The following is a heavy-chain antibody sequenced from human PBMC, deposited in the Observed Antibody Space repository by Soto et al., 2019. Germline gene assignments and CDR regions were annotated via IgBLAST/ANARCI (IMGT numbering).Heavy chain of an antibody. J-gene: IGHJ6*02. CDR3: ASDGPEQYGFDE. CDR1: GDYITNSDYY. D-gene: IGHD1-1*01. V-gene: IGHV4-30-4*01. CDR2: IDYGGNT. Sequence: QVQLQESGPGLVKPSQTLSLTCTVSGDYITNSDYYWNWIRQSPGKGMEWVASIDYGGNTYYNPSLQSQGVKSKDTSQKLSSPMLRPETAADTALYFCASDGPEQYGFDEWGQGTTVTVSS.